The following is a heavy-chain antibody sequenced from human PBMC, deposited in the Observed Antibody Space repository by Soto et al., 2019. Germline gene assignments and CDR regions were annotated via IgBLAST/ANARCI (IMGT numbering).Heavy chain of an antibody. CDR2: ISGGGGST. D-gene: IGHD3-9*01. V-gene: IGHV3-23*01. CDR3: AKTESFNGYYNAFAY. J-gene: IGHJ4*02. Sequence: GGSLRLSCAASGFSFGGYAVTWVRQAPGKGLEWVSAISGGGGSTYYADSVKGRFTISRDNSQNTVYLQMNSLRAGDTALYYCAKTESFNGYYNAFAYWGQGARVTVS. CDR1: GFSFGGYA.